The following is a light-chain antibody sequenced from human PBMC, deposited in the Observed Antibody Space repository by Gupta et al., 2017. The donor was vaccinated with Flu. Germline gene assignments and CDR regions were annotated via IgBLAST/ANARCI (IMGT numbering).Light chain of an antibody. CDR3: QKLHSGIFT. J-gene: IGKJ3*01. CDR1: QGIGGF. CDR2: AAS. V-gene: IGKV1-9*01. Sequence: DIQLTQSPSFLSASIGDRVTITCRASQGIGGFLAWYQQKPGQAPKLLIYAASTLQSGVPSRFSGSGSGTDFTLTISSLQPEDYAIYYCQKLHSGIFTFGPGTKVDVK.